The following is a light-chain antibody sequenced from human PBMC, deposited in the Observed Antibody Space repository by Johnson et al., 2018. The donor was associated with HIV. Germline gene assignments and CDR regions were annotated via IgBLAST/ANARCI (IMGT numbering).Light chain of an antibody. CDR1: ISNIGNNY. V-gene: IGLV1-51*02. CDR2: ENN. J-gene: IGLJ1*01. Sequence: QSVLTQPPSVSAAPGQKVTISCSGSISNIGNNYVSWYQQLPGTAPKVLIYENNKRPSGIPDRFSGSKSGTSATLGITGLQTGDEADYYCGAWHSSLSGGLYLFGTGTKVTVL. CDR3: GAWHSSLSGGLYL.